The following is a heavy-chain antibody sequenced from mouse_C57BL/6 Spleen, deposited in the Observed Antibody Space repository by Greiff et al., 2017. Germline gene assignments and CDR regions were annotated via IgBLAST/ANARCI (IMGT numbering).Heavy chain of an antibody. D-gene: IGHD1-1*01. CDR1: GYSITSGYY. CDR2: ISYDGSN. CDR3: AAYGSSYLYYDAMDD. Sequence: EVQLVESGPGLVKPSQSLSLTCSVTGYSITSGYYWNWIRQFPGNKLEWMGYISYDGSNNYNPSLKNRISITRDTSKNQFFLKLNSVTTEDTATYYGAAYGSSYLYYDAMDDWGQGTSVTVSS. V-gene: IGHV3-6*01. J-gene: IGHJ4*01.